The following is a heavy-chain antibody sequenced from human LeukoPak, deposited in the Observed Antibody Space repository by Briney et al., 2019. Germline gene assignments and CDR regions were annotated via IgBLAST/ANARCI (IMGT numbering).Heavy chain of an antibody. Sequence: GSLRLSCAASGFTFSSYDMHWVRQAPGRGLEWVSAISGSGGSTYYADSVKGRFTISRDNSKNTLYLQMNSLRAEDTAVYYCAKEGAAAGTYFDYWGQGTLVTVSS. CDR3: AKEGAAAGTYFDY. CDR1: GFTFSSYD. CDR2: ISGSGGST. V-gene: IGHV3-23*01. J-gene: IGHJ4*02. D-gene: IGHD6-13*01.